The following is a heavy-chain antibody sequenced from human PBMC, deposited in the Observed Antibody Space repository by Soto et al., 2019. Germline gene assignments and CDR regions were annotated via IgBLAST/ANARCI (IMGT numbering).Heavy chain of an antibody. V-gene: IGHV1-18*04. J-gene: IGHJ4*02. D-gene: IGHD3-22*01. CDR3: ATDFSSGYYSYFDY. CDR2: ISAYNGNT. Sequence: ASVKVSCKASGYTFTSYGISWVRQAPGQGLEWMGWISAYNGNTNYAQKLQGRVTMTTDTSTSTAYMELRSLRSEDTAVYYCATDFSSGYYSYFDYWGQGTLVTVSS. CDR1: GYTFTSYG.